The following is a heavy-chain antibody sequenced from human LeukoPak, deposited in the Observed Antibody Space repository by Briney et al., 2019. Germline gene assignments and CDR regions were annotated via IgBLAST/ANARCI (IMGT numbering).Heavy chain of an antibody. CDR2: IYYSGST. V-gene: IGHV4-59*08. CDR1: GGSISSYY. Sequence: PSETLSFTCTVSGGSISSYYWSWIRQPPGKGLEWIGYIYYSGSTNYNPSLKSRVTISVDTSKNQFSLKLNSVTAADTAVYYCARQGGSSSAYYWFDPWGQGTLVTVSS. CDR3: ARQGGSSSAYYWFDP. D-gene: IGHD3-22*01. J-gene: IGHJ5*02.